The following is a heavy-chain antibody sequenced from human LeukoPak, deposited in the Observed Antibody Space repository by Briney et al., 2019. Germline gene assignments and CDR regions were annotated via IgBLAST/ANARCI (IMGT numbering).Heavy chain of an antibody. J-gene: IGHJ4*02. CDR3: GKRVQYSSTWFHFDY. CDR2: ISGGGDTT. D-gene: IGHD2-2*01. CDR1: GFTFSSYA. Sequence: GGSLRLSCAASGFTFSSYAMSSVRQAPGKGLEWVSVISGGGDTTYYAGSVKGRFTISRDNSQNTPYLQMNRLRAEDTAVHYCGKRVQYSSTWFHFDYWGQGTLVTVSS. V-gene: IGHV3-23*01.